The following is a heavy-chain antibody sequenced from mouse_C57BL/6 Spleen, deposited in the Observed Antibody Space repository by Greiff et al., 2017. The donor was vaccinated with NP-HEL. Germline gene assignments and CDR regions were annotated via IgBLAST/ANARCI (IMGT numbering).Heavy chain of an antibody. J-gene: IGHJ2*01. D-gene: IGHD2-3*01. V-gene: IGHV1-54*01. CDR2: INPGSGGT. Sequence: VQLQQSGAELVRPGTSVKVSCKASGYAFTNYLIEWVKQRPGQGLEWIGVINPGSGGTNYNEKFKGKATLTAEKSASTAYMQLSSLTSEDSAVYFCARVEDDGYLDYWGQGTTLTVSS. CDR3: ARVEDDGYLDY. CDR1: GYAFTNYL.